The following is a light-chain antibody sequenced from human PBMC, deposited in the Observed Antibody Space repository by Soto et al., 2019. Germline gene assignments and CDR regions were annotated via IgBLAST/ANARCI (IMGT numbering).Light chain of an antibody. CDR2: GAS. J-gene: IGKJ1*01. V-gene: IGKV3-20*01. CDR1: QSVTST. CDR3: QQYGSSGT. Sequence: EIVMTQPPATLSVSPGERATLSFRASQSVTSTLAWYQQKPGQAPRLLIYGASNRATGIPDRFSGSRSGTDFTLTISRLEPEDFAVYYCQQYGSSGTFGQGTKVDI.